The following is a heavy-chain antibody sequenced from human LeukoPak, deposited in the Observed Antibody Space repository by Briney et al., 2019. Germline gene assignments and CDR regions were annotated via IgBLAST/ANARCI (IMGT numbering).Heavy chain of an antibody. V-gene: IGHV3-74*01. CDR3: ASFHPGNGGGYYYD. CDR1: GFTFSSYW. CDR2: IASDGSST. J-gene: IGHJ4*02. Sequence: GGSLRLSCAASGFTFSSYWMNWVRQAPGKGLVWVSRIASDGSSTTYADSVKGRFSISRDNAKNTLYLQMNSLRAEDTAVYYCASFHPGNGGGYYYDWGQGTLVTVSS. D-gene: IGHD3-22*01.